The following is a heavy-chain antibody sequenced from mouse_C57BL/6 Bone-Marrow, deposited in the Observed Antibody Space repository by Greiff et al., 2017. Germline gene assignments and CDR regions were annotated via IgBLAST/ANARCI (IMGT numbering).Heavy chain of an antibody. CDR2: IVPVTGGT. CDR1: GYTFTDYE. CDR3: SRGIYYEYDSDD. D-gene: IGHD2-4*01. J-gene: IGHJ2*01. Sequence: QVHVKQSGAELVRPGASVTLSCKASGYTFTDYEMHWVKQTPVHGLEWIGAIVPVTGGTTYNQKFTGTAILTADKSSSTAYMALRSLTSEDSAVYYWSRGIYYEYDSDDWGKGTTLTVSS. V-gene: IGHV1-15*01.